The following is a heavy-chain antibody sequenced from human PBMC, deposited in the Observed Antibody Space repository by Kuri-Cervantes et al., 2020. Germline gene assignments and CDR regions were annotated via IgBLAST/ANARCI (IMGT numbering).Heavy chain of an antibody. Sequence: GESLKISCAASGFTFSSYAMSWVRQAPGKGLEWVSAISGSGGSTYYADSVKGRFTISRDNSKNTLYLQMNSLRAEDTAVYYCAKAKGYYVGIGYFDYWGQGTLVTVSS. J-gene: IGHJ4*02. CDR1: GFTFSSYA. CDR2: ISGSGGST. CDR3: AKAKGYYVGIGYFDY. V-gene: IGHV3-23*01. D-gene: IGHD1-26*01.